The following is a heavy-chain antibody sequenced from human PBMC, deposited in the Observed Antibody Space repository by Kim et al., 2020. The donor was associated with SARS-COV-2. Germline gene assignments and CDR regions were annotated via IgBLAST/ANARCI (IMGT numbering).Heavy chain of an antibody. D-gene: IGHD3-3*01. CDR3: ARDLGPHYVFWSGH. V-gene: IGHV3-21*01. CDR1: GFTFSSYS. J-gene: IGHJ1*01. CDR2: ISSSRYI. Sequence: GGSLRLSCAASGFTFSSYSMNWVRQAPGKGLEWVSSISSSRYIYYADSVKGRFTISRDNAKNSLYLQMNSLRAEDTAVYYCARDLGPHYVFWSGHSGQ.